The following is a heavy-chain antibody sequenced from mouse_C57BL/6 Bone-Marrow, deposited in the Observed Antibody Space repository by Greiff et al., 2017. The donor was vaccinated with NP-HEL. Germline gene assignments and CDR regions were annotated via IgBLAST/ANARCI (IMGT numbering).Heavy chain of an antibody. D-gene: IGHD4-1*01. CDR2: IYPGSGST. J-gene: IGHJ4*01. CDR1: GYTFTSYW. CDR3: ARSKGLGYYAMDY. V-gene: IGHV1-55*01. Sequence: QVQLQQPGAELVKPGASVKMSCKASGYTFTSYWITWVKQRPGQGLEWIGDIYPGSGSTNYHEKFKSKATLTVDTSSSTAYIQLSSLTSEDSAVYYCARSKGLGYYAMDYWGQGTSVTVSS.